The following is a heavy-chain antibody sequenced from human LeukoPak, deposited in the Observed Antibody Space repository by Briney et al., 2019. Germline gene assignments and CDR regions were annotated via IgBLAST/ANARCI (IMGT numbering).Heavy chain of an antibody. J-gene: IGHJ4*02. V-gene: IGHV3-48*01. CDR2: ISSSSSTI. Sequence: PGGSLRLSCAASGFTFSSYSMNWVRQAPGKGLEWVSYISSSSSTIYYADSVKGRFTISRDNAKNSLYLQMNSLRAEHTAEYYCARAGMWLPFLFDYWGQGTLVTVSS. D-gene: IGHD5-12*01. CDR1: GFTFSSYS. CDR3: ARAGMWLPFLFDY.